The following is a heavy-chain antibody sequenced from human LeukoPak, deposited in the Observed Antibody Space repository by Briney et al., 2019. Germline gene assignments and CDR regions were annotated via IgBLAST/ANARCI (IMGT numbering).Heavy chain of an antibody. D-gene: IGHD3-3*01. Sequence: SGGSLRLSCAASGFTFDDYAMHWVRRAPGKGLEWVSGISWNSGRIDYADSVKGRFTISRDNAKNSLYLQMNSLRAEDTALYYCAKDAYFWSGYYSDWGQGTLVTVSS. CDR2: ISWNSGRI. CDR1: GFTFDDYA. V-gene: IGHV3-9*01. J-gene: IGHJ4*02. CDR3: AKDAYFWSGYYSD.